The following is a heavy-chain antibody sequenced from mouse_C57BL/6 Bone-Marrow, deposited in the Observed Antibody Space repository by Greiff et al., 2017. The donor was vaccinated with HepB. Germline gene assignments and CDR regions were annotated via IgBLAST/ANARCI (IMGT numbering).Heavy chain of an antibody. J-gene: IGHJ4*01. CDR1: GYTFTSYW. Sequence: VQLQQPGAELVRPGTSVKLSCKASGYTFTSYWMHWVKQRPGQGLEWIGVIDPSDSYTNYNQKFKGKATLTVDTSSSTAYMQLSSLTSEDSAVYYCARELLAMDYWGQGTSVTVSS. CDR3: ARELLAMDY. V-gene: IGHV1-59*01. D-gene: IGHD1-1*01. CDR2: IDPSDSYT.